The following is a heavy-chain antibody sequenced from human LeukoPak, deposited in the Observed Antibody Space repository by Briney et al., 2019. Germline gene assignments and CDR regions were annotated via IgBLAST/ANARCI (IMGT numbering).Heavy chain of an antibody. J-gene: IGHJ4*02. Sequence: PSQTLSLTCTVSGGSISSGGYYWSWIRQHPGKGLEWIGYIYYSGSTYYNPSLKSRVTISVDTSKNQFSLKLSSVTAADTAVYYCARGREYYDFWSGYYLYYFDYWGQGTLVTVSS. CDR3: ARGREYYDFWSGYYLYYFDY. CDR1: GGSISSGGYY. CDR2: IYYSGST. D-gene: IGHD3-3*01. V-gene: IGHV4-31*03.